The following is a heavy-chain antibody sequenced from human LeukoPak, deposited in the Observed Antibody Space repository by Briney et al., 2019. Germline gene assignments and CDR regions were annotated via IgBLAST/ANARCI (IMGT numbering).Heavy chain of an antibody. J-gene: IGHJ5*02. V-gene: IGHV4-39*02. D-gene: IGHD1-1*01. CDR3: AREGTSGTHLNWFDP. Sequence: SETLSLTCTVSGGSISSSSYYWGWIRQPPGKGLEWIGSMYYSGSTYYNPSLKSRVTISVDTSKNQFSLELTSVTAADTAVYYCAREGTSGTHLNWFDPWGQGTLVTVSS. CDR1: GGSISSSSYY. CDR2: MYYSGST.